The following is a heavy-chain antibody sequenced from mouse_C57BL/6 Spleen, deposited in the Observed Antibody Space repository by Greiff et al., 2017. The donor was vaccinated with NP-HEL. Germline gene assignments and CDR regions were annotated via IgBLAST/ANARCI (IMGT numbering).Heavy chain of an antibody. CDR3: ARDVYYSFDY. CDR1: GFTFSSFA. V-gene: IGHV5-4*01. Sequence: EVMLVESGGGLVKPGGSLKLSCAASGFTFSSFAMSWVRQTPEKRLEWVATISDGGSYTYYPDNVKGRFTISRDNAKNNLYLQMSHLKSEDTAMYYCARDVYYSFDYWGQGTTLTVSS. D-gene: IGHD1-1*01. J-gene: IGHJ2*01. CDR2: ISDGGSYT.